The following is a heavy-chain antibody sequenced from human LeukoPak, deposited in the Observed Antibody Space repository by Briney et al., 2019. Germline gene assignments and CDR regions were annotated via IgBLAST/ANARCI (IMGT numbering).Heavy chain of an antibody. J-gene: IGHJ4*02. CDR3: ARALNWKEYYFDF. Sequence: PGGSLRLSCEASGFTVSGTYMTWVRQAPGKGLEWVSVIYSGGSTYYAGSVEGRFIISRDNSKNTLYLHMNSLRAEDTAVYYCARALNWKEYYFDFWGQGALVTVSS. D-gene: IGHD1-20*01. V-gene: IGHV3-66*01. CDR1: GFTVSGTY. CDR2: IYSGGST.